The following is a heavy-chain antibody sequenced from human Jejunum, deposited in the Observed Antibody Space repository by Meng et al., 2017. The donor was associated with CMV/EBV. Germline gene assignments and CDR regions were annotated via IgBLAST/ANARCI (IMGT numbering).Heavy chain of an antibody. V-gene: IGHV1-46*01. J-gene: IGHJ2*01. Sequence: SCKKSGLTITNYYIHWGRQAPGQGLEWVGLIDPSNGKTTYAEKVQGRVTFITDTSTSTVYMELRSLTSEDTAIYYCAREGRAFDPWGRGTAVTVSS. CDR3: AREGRAFDP. CDR2: IDPSNGKT. CDR1: GLTITNYY.